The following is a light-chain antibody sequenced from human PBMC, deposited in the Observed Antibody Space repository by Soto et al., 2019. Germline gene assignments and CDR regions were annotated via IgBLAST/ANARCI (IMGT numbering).Light chain of an antibody. CDR2: GNR. CDR1: NSNLGAGYD. J-gene: IGLJ2*01. CDR3: EAWDDSLIGVL. V-gene: IGLV1-40*01. Sequence: QAVLTQPPSVSGAPGQRVTISCTGNNSNLGAGYDVHWYQQLPGAAPKLVIFGNRNRPSGVPERFSGSKSGTSASLAITGLQSEDEADYYCEAWDDSLIGVLFGGGTKLTVL.